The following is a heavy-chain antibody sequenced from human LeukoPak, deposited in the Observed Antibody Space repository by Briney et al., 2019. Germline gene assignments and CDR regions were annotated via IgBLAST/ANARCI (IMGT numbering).Heavy chain of an antibody. CDR2: IIPILGIA. J-gene: IGHJ3*02. CDR1: GGTFSCYA. CDR3: ATEDLSGVDAFDI. D-gene: IGHD2-15*01. Sequence: ASVKVSCKASGGTFSCYAISWVRQAPGQGLEWMGRIIPILGIANYAQKFQGRVTITADKSTSTAYMELSSLRSEDTAVYYCATEDLSGVDAFDIWGQGTMVTVSS. V-gene: IGHV1-69*04.